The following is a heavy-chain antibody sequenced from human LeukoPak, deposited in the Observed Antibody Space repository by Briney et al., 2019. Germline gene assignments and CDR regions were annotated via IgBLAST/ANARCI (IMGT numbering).Heavy chain of an antibody. CDR1: GFTFSGSA. CDR3: TRPGIAVADPDY. J-gene: IGHJ4*02. Sequence: GGSLKLSCAASGFTFSGSAMHWVRQASGKGPEWVGRIRSKANSYATAYAASVKGRFTISRDDSKNTAYLQMNSLKTEDTAVYYCTRPGIAVADPDYWGQGTLATVSS. V-gene: IGHV3-73*01. CDR2: IRSKANSYAT. D-gene: IGHD6-19*01.